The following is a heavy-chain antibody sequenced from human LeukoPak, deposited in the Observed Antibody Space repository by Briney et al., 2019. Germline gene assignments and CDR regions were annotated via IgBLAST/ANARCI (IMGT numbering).Heavy chain of an antibody. CDR3: ARVSGDGYNSKAYYFDY. CDR1: GGSISSYY. V-gene: IGHV4-59*01. CDR2: IYYSGST. Sequence: PSETLSLTCTVSGGSISSYYWSWIRQPPGKGLEWIGYIYYSGSTNYNPSLKSRVTISVDTSKNQSSLKLSSVTAADTAVYYCARVSGDGYNSKAYYFDYWGQGTLVTVSS. J-gene: IGHJ4*02. D-gene: IGHD5-24*01.